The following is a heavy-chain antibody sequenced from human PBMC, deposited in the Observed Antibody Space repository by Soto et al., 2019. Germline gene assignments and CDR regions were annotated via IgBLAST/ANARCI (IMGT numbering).Heavy chain of an antibody. CDR2: IIPIFGTA. D-gene: IGHD1-1*01. CDR1: GGTFSSYA. J-gene: IGHJ6*02. V-gene: IGHV1-69*13. CDR3: GRVEAHYYGMDV. Sequence: SVKVSCKASGGTFSSYAISWVRQAPGQGLEWMGGIIPIFGTANYAQKFQGRVTITADESTSTAYMELSSLRSEDTAVYYCGRVEAHYYGMDVWGQGTTVTVSS.